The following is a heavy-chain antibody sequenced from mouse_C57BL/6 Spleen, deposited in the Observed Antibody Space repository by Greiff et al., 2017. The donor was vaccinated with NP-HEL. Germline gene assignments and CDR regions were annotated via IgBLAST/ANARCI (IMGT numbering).Heavy chain of an antibody. D-gene: IGHD1-1*02. CDR3: ARGGYYFDY. CDR2: IYPGDGDT. CDR1: GYAFSSSW. J-gene: IGHJ2*01. Sequence: QVQLQQSGPELVKPGASVKISCKASGYAFSSSWMNWVKQRPGTGLEWIGRIYPGDGDTNYNGKFKGKATLTADKSSSTAYMQLSSLTSEDSAVYFGARGGYYFDYWGQGTTLTVSS. V-gene: IGHV1-82*01.